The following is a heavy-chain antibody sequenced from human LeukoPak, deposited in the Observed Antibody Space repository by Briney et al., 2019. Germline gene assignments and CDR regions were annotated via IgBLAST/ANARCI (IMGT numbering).Heavy chain of an antibody. CDR1: GYTFTNYG. Sequence: GASVKVPCNASGYTFTNYGISWVRQAPGQGLEWMGWISANSGTTNYAQKFQGRVTMTTDTSTSTGYMELRSLRSDDTAVYYCARDLQYLPGDWGQGTLVSVPS. CDR2: ISANSGTT. D-gene: IGHD7-27*01. J-gene: IGHJ4*02. V-gene: IGHV1-18*01. CDR3: ARDLQYLPGD.